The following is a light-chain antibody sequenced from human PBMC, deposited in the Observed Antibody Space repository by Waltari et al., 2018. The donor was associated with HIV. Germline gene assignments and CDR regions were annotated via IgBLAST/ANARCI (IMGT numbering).Light chain of an antibody. CDR3: SAWDRSLSAVI. CDR1: SNNVGNQG. J-gene: IGLJ2*01. Sequence: AGLTQPPSVSKGLRQTATLTCTGDSNNVGNQGATWLQQHQGHPPKLLFYKNNNRPSGISERFSASKSGNTASLTITGLQPEDEADYFCSAWDRSLSAVIFGGGTTLIVL. V-gene: IGLV10-54*04. CDR2: KNN.